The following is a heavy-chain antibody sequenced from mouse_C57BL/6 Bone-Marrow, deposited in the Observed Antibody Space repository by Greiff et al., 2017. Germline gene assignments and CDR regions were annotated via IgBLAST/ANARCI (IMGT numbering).Heavy chain of an antibody. CDR3: AAYYSKGNYFDY. CDR2: IHPNSGST. CDR1: GYTFTSYW. J-gene: IGHJ2*01. D-gene: IGHD2-5*01. Sequence: QVQLQQPGAELVKPGASVKLSCKASGYTFTSYWMHWVKQRPGQGLEWIGMIHPNSGSTNYNEKFKSKATLTVDKSSSTAYLQLSSLTSEDAAVYYCAAYYSKGNYFDYWGKGTTLTVSS. V-gene: IGHV1-64*01.